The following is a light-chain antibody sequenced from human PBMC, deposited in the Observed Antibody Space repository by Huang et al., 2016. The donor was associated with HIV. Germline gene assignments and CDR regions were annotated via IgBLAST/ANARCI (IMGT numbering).Light chain of an antibody. CDR3: QQTDNTPRT. V-gene: IGKV1-39*01. Sequence: DIQMTQSPSSLSASVGDRVTIACRASQSIRKFLNWYQQKPGEAPKLLMHSASSLQRGVPSRVNGSGSGTDFTLTITSLQPEDFATYYCQQTDNTPRTFGQGTKVVIK. J-gene: IGKJ1*01. CDR1: QSIRKF. CDR2: SAS.